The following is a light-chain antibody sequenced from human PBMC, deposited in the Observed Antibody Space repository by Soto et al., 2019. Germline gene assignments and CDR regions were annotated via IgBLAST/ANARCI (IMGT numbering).Light chain of an antibody. Sequence: QSALTQPASVSGSPGQSITISCTGTSSDIGAYNYVSWYQHHPGKAPKLIIYDVSTRPSGVSDRFSASKSCNTASLTISGLQADDEADYYCSSYTSSNTEVFGTGTKLTVL. CDR2: DVS. J-gene: IGLJ1*01. CDR1: SSDIGAYNY. CDR3: SSYTSSNTEV. V-gene: IGLV2-14*03.